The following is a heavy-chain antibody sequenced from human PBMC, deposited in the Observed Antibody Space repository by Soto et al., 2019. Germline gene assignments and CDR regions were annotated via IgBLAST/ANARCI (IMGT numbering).Heavy chain of an antibody. CDR1: GFTFSSYS. Sequence: GSLRLSCAASGFTFSSYSMNWVRQAPGKGLEWVSSISSSSSYIYYADSVKGRFTISRDNAKNSLYLQMNSLRAEDTAVYYCARESVGTMVRGVIISSYMDVWGKGTTVTVAS. J-gene: IGHJ6*03. CDR3: ARESVGTMVRGVIISSYMDV. D-gene: IGHD3-10*01. CDR2: ISSSSSYI. V-gene: IGHV3-21*01.